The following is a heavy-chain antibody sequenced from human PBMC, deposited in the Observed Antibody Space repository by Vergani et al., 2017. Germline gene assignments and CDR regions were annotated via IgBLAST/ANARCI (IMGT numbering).Heavy chain of an antibody. J-gene: IGHJ3*02. CDR1: GGSISSYY. CDR3: ARFRYYVSSGYAFYI. CDR2: IYYSGNT. D-gene: IGHD3-22*01. V-gene: IGHV4-59*01. Sequence: QVQLQESGPGLVKPSETLSLTCTVSGGSISSYYWSWIRQPPGKGLGWFGDIYYSGNTNYNPSLKSRVTISVDTSKNQFSLKLSSVTAADTAVYYCARFRYYVSSGYAFYIWGQGTMVTVSS.